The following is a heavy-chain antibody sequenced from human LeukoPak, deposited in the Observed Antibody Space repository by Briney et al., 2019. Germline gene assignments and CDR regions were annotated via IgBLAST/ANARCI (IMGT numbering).Heavy chain of an antibody. J-gene: IGHJ3*02. Sequence: SETLSLTCTVSGGSISSSSYYWGWIRQPPGKGLEWIGSIYYSGSTYYNPSLKSRVTISVDTSKNQFSLKLSSVTAADTAVYYCAREGGEYSSSSPAFDIWGQGTMVTVSS. CDR3: AREGGEYSSSSPAFDI. CDR2: IYYSGST. V-gene: IGHV4-39*07. D-gene: IGHD6-6*01. CDR1: GGSISSSSYY.